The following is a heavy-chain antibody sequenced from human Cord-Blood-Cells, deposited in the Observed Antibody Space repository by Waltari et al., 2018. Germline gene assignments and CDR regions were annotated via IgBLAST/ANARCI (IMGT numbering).Heavy chain of an antibody. CDR3: ARDGVGAAIYGDYYFDY. CDR2: IIPIFGTA. J-gene: IGHJ4*02. CDR1: GGTFRSYA. Sequence: QVQLVQSGAEVKKPGSSVKVSCKASGGTFRSYAISCVRQAPGQGLEWKGGIIPIFGTANYAQKFQGRVTITADESTSTAYMELSSLRSEDTAVYYCARDGVGAAIYGDYYFDYWGQGTLVTVSS. V-gene: IGHV1-69*01. D-gene: IGHD4-17*01.